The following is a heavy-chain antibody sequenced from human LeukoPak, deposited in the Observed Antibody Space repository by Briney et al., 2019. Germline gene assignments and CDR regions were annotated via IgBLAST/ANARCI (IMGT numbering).Heavy chain of an antibody. D-gene: IGHD4-11*01. Sequence: GRSLRLSCAASGFTFSGFDMYWVRQAPGKGLEWVAVISHDGSHTQHADSVKGRFTISRDNSKRTLYLQMNSLRLEDTAVYFCVKDRADHYSFDSWGQGTLVTVSS. J-gene: IGHJ4*02. CDR3: VKDRADHYSFDS. CDR2: ISHDGSHT. CDR1: GFTFSGFD. V-gene: IGHV3-30*18.